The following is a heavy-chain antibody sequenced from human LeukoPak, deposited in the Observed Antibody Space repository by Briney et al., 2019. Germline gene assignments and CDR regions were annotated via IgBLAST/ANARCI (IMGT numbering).Heavy chain of an antibody. Sequence: ASVKVSCKASGYTFTSYGISWVRQAPGQGLEWMGGIIPIFGTANYAQKFQGRVTITADESTSTAYMELSSLRSEDTAVYYCARVPIVVAPAANASYYYYMDVWGKGTAVTVSS. V-gene: IGHV1-69*13. CDR1: GYTFTSYG. D-gene: IGHD2-2*01. CDR3: ARVPIVVAPAANASYYYYMDV. J-gene: IGHJ6*03. CDR2: IIPIFGTA.